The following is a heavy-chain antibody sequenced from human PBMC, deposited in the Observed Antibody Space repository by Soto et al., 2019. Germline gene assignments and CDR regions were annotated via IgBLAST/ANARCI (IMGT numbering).Heavy chain of an antibody. J-gene: IGHJ4*02. CDR2: ITVTSSYT. V-gene: IGHV3-11*05. Sequence: GGSLRLSCAASGFVFTDYYMTWIRQAPGKGLEWVSYITVTSSYTNYADSVKGRFTISRDNAKNTLYLQMNSLRAEDTAVYYCAKGTMIVVGYYFDYWGQGTLVTVSS. CDR3: AKGTMIVVGYYFDY. CDR1: GFVFTDYY. D-gene: IGHD3-22*01.